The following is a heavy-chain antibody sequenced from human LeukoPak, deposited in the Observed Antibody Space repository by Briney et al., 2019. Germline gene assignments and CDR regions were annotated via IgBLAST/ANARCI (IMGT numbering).Heavy chain of an antibody. Sequence: GGSLRLSCAASGFTFSSYWMSWVRQAPGKGLEWVANIKQDGSEKYYVDSVKGRFTISRDNAKNSLYLQMKSLRVEDTAVYYCAREGISALGEHWGQGTLVTVSS. D-gene: IGHD2/OR15-2a*01. CDR3: AREGISALGEH. CDR1: GFTFSSYW. CDR2: IKQDGSEK. V-gene: IGHV3-7*01. J-gene: IGHJ1*01.